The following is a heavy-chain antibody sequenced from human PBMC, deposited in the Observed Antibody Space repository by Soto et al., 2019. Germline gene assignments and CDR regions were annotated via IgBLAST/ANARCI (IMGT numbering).Heavy chain of an antibody. Sequence: SETLSLTXTVSGASISSDDYYWSWVRQPPGKGLEWIGYIYYSGSTYYNPSLKSRVTISLDTSKNQFSLNLSSVTAADTAVFYCARGLRRNNYFDYWGQGTLVTVSS. D-gene: IGHD4-17*01. CDR3: ARGLRRNNYFDY. CDR2: IYYSGST. CDR1: GASISSDDYY. V-gene: IGHV4-30-4*01. J-gene: IGHJ4*02.